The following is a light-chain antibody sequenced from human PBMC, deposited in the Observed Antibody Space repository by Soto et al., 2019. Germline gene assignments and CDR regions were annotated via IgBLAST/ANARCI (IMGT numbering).Light chain of an antibody. CDR3: QQYNTWLWT. Sequence: EVVMTQSPATLSVSPGERVTLSCRASQSINAHLAWYQQKPGQAPRLLIHGASTRATGIPARFSGSGFGTEFIXXIXIXXSEDFAVYYCQQYNTWLWTFGQGTKVEIQ. CDR2: GAS. V-gene: IGKV3-15*01. CDR1: QSINAH. J-gene: IGKJ1*01.